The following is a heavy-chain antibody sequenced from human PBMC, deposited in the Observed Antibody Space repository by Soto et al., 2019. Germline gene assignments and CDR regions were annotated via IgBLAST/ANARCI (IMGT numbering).Heavy chain of an antibody. CDR1: GDTFSNYV. CDR2: IVPIFRTA. D-gene: IGHD6-13*01. Sequence: QVQLVQSGAEVKQPGSSVKVACKVSGDTFSNYVINWVRQAPGQGLEWMGAIVPIFRTANYAQKFQGRVTITADEFTITAYMELSALRSDDTATYYCTRETSAPGTYREDASDIWGQGTLVTVPS. CDR3: TRETSAPGTYREDASDI. J-gene: IGHJ3*02. V-gene: IGHV1-69*12.